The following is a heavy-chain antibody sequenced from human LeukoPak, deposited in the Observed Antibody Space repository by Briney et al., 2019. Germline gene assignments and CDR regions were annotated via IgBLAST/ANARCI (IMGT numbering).Heavy chain of an antibody. D-gene: IGHD3-10*01. Sequence: AGGSLRLSCAASGFTFSSYVMHWVRQAPGKGLEWVAIISYDGSNEYYADSVKGRFTISRDNSKSTLYIQMNSLRAEDTAVYYCARAKPKNMVRGLIMRRESRYYFDYWGQGTLVTVSS. J-gene: IGHJ4*02. CDR1: GFTFSSYV. CDR3: ARAKPKNMVRGLIMRRESRYYFDY. CDR2: ISYDGSNE. V-gene: IGHV3-30*14.